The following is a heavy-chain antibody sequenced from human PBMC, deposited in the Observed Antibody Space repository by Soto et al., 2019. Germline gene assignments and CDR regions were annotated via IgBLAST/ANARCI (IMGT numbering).Heavy chain of an antibody. D-gene: IGHD2-21*01. CDR2: INGGNGNT. Sequence: GASVKVSCKASGNTVPNYAIHWVRQAPGQRLEWMGWINGGNGNTYYSEHFQGRVTFTTDTSAGTVYMQLSSLTSEDTAVYYCARGRDSLSHAEYFQHWGQGTLVTVSS. CDR1: GNTVPNYA. CDR3: ARGRDSLSHAEYFQH. V-gene: IGHV1-3*01. J-gene: IGHJ1*01.